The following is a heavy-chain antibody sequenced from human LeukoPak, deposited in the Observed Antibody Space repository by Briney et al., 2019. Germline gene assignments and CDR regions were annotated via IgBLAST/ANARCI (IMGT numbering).Heavy chain of an antibody. J-gene: IGHJ4*02. CDR2: INPSGGST. D-gene: IGHD3-10*01. CDR1: GYTYTSYY. CDR3: ARSSNPYGSGP. V-gene: IGHV1-46*01. Sequence: GASVKVSCKASGYTYTSYYMHWVRQAPGQGLEWMGIINPSGGSTSYAQKFRGRVTMTRDTSTSTVYMELSSLRSEDTAVYYCARSSNPYGSGPWGQGTLVTVSS.